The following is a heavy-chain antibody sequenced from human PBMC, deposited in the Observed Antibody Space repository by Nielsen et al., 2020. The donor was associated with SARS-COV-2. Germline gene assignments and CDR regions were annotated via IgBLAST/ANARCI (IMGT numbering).Heavy chain of an antibody. D-gene: IGHD3-10*01. CDR1: GGSISSSSYY. J-gene: IGHJ4*02. CDR3: ARDTFPISGSGSFFDY. Sequence: LRLSCTVSGGSISSSSYYWGWIRQPPGKGLEWIGYIYYSGSTYYNPSLKSRVTISVDTSKNQFSLKLSSVTAADTAVYYCARDTFPISGSGSFFDYWGQGTLVTVSS. CDR2: IYYSGST. V-gene: IGHV4-30-4*08.